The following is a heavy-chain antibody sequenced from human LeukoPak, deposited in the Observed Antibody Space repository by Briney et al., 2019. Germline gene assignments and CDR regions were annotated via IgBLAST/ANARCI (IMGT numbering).Heavy chain of an antibody. CDR3: ARSGNDALDI. CDR2: IYPGDSDT. D-gene: IGHD1-26*01. Sequence: ASLKISSKGSGYSFTSYWNCWGRQMPAKGLQWMGIIYPGDSDTSYSPSFQSQVTISADTSISTASLQRSTLTASDTAMNYCARSGNDALDIWGQGTMVTVSS. CDR1: GYSFTSYW. J-gene: IGHJ3*02. V-gene: IGHV5-51*01.